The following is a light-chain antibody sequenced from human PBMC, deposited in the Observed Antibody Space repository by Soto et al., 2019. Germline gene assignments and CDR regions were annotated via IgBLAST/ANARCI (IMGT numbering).Light chain of an antibody. CDR1: SSNIGSNY. V-gene: IGLV1-47*01. CDR2: RNN. J-gene: IGLJ3*02. Sequence: QSVLTQPPSASGTPGQRVTISCSGSSSNIGSNYVYWYQQLPGTAPKLLIYRNNQRPSGVTDRFSGSKSGTSASLAISGLRSEDEADYYCASWDDSLRVGVFGGGTKVTVL. CDR3: ASWDDSLRVGV.